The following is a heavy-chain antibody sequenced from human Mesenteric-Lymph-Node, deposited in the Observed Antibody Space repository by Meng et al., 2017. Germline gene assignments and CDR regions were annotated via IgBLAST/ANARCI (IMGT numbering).Heavy chain of an antibody. CDR1: RCSISSSTC. Sequence: EVGHRLASSYTTLPCSLASSRCSISSSTCWSWVRQPPGKGLEWIGEIYHSGSTNYNPSLKRRVTISVDKSKNQFSLKLSSVTAADTAVYYCARSRLARFDYWGQGTLVTVSS. V-gene: IGHV4-4*02. CDR3: ARSRLARFDY. CDR2: IYHSGST. J-gene: IGHJ4*02. D-gene: IGHD3-9*01.